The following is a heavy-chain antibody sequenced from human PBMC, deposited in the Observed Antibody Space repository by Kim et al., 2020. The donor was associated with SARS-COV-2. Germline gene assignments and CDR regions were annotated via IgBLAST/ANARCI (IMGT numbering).Heavy chain of an antibody. CDR1: GYTFTRYD. D-gene: IGHD3-22*01. CDR3: ARGKGKGITMIVVARYFLVY. CDR2: MNPNSGNT. Sequence: ASVKVSCKASGYTFTRYDINWVRQATGQGLEWMGWMNPNSGNTGYAQKFQGRVTMTRNTSISTAYMELSSLRSEDTAVYYCARGKGKGITMIVVARYFLVYGAQNTLLPVST. V-gene: IGHV1-8*01. J-gene: IGHJ4*02.